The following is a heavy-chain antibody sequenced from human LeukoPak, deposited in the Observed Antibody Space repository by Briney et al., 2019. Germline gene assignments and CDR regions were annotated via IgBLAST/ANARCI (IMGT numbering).Heavy chain of an antibody. CDR3: ARSGSYDAFDI. D-gene: IGHD1-26*01. J-gene: IGHJ3*02. Sequence: GGALRLSCAASGFTFSSYSLNWVRPAPGKGLEWVSSISSSSSYIYYADSVKGRFTISRDNAKNSLYLQMNSLRAEDTAVYYCARSGSYDAFDIWGQGTMVTVSS. V-gene: IGHV3-21*01. CDR1: GFTFSSYS. CDR2: ISSSSSYI.